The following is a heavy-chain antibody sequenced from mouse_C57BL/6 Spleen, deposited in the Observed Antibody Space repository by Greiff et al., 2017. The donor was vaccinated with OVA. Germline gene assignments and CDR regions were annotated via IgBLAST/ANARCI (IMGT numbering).Heavy chain of an antibody. D-gene: IGHD1-1*01. V-gene: IGHV5-17*01. CDR1: GFTFSDYG. Sequence: EVQRVESGGGLVKPGGSLKLSCAASGFTFSDYGMHWVRQAPEKGLEWVAYISSGSSTIYYADTVKGRFTISRDNAKNTLFLQMTSLRSEDTAMYYCARLDYYGSSPFAYWGQGTLVTVSA. CDR2: ISSGSSTI. J-gene: IGHJ3*01. CDR3: ARLDYYGSSPFAY.